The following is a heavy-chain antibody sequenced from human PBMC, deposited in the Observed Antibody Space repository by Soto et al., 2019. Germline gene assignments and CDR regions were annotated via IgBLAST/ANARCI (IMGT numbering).Heavy chain of an antibody. V-gene: IGHV4-30-4*01. CDR2: IYYSGST. D-gene: IGHD6-13*01. Sequence: QVQLQESGPGLVKPSQTLSLTCTVSGGSISSGDYYWSWIRQPPGKGLEWIGYIYYSGSTYYNPSLMSRVTISVDTSKNQFSLKLSSVTAADTAVYYCASAIIAAAGLGWFDPWGQGTLVTVSS. CDR3: ASAIIAAAGLGWFDP. J-gene: IGHJ5*02. CDR1: GGSISSGDYY.